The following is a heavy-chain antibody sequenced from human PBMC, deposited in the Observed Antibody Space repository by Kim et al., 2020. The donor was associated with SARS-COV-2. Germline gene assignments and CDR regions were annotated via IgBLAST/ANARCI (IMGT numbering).Heavy chain of an antibody. D-gene: IGHD1-20*01. CDR3: ARHLAVYGYYYGMDV. V-gene: IGHV5-51*01. J-gene: IGHJ6*02. CDR2: IYPGDSDT. CDR1: GYSFTSYW. Sequence: GESLKISCKGSGYSFTSYWIGWVRQMPGKGLEWMGIIYPGDSDTRYSPSFQGQVTISADKSISTAYLQWSSLKASDTAMYYCARHLAVYGYYYGMDVWGQGTTVTVSS.